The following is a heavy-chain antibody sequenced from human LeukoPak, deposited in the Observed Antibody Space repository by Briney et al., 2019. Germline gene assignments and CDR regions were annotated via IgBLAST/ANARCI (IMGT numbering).Heavy chain of an antibody. J-gene: IGHJ3*02. CDR2: IYYSGST. D-gene: IGHD3-9*01. Sequence: SETLSLTCTVSGGSISSGDYYWSWIRQHPGKGLEWIGYIYYSGSTYYNPSLKSRVTISVDTSKNQFSLKLSSVTAADTAVYYCARGAPGYMDAFDIWGQGTMVTVSS. V-gene: IGHV4-31*03. CDR1: GGSISSGDYY. CDR3: ARGAPGYMDAFDI.